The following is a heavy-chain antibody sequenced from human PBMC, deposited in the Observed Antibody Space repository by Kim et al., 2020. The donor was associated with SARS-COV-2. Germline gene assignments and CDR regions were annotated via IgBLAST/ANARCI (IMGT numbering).Heavy chain of an antibody. Sequence: GGSLRLSCAASGFTFSSSWISWVRQAPGKGLEWVANIKPDGSEKYYVDSVKGRFTISRDNAKNSLYLQMDSLRVEDTDVYYCARDSPRIGKYDDFDTCG. CDR2: IKPDGSEK. V-gene: IGHV3-7*01. CDR1: GFTFSSSW. J-gene: IGHJ3*02. D-gene: IGHD1-1*01. CDR3: ARDSPRIGKYDDFDT.